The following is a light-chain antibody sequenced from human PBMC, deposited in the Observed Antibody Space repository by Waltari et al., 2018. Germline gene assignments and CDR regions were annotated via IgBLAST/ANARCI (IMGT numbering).Light chain of an antibody. CDR3: QQSYDNPLT. V-gene: IGKV1-39*01. J-gene: IGKJ4*01. CDR2: ASS. Sequence: DIQMTQSPSSLSVSVGDRVPITCRASQSISTSVNWYQQKPGKAPRLLVYASSGLQSGVPSKFSGGGFGTNFTLTITSLEPEDFATYYCQQSYDNPLTFGGGTRVESK. CDR1: QSISTS.